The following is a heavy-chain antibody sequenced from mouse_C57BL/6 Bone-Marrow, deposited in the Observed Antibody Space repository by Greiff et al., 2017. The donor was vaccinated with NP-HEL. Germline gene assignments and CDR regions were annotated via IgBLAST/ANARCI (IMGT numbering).Heavy chain of an antibody. CDR1: GYTFTSYW. Sequence: QVQLQQPGTELVKPGASVKLSCKASGYTFTSYWMHWVKQRPGQGLEWIGTINPSTGGTNYNEKFKSKATLTVDKSSSTAYMQSSSLTSEDSAVYYCARSYYGSSLMDYWGQGTSVTVAS. CDR3: ARSYYGSSLMDY. V-gene: IGHV1-53*01. J-gene: IGHJ4*01. CDR2: INPSTGGT. D-gene: IGHD1-1*01.